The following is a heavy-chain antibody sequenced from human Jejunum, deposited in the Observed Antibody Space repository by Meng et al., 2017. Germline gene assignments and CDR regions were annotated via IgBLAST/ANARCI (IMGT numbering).Heavy chain of an antibody. CDR2: IEGDGSTT. V-gene: IGHV3-7*01. CDR3: ARGAHDL. CDR1: GFTVYSSW. J-gene: IGHJ5*02. Sequence: GGSLRLSCAASGFTVYSSWMTWVRQAPGKGLEWVATIEGDGSTTFYVDSVKGRFTISRDNAKNSVDLQMDSLRDEDMAVYFCARGAHDLWGQGTLVTVSS.